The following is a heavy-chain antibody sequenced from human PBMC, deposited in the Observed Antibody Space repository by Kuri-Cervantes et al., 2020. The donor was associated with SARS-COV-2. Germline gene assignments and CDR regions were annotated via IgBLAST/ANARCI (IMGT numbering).Heavy chain of an antibody. Sequence: GGSLRLSCAVSGFTFSNCGMNWVRQAPGKGLEWVAHINSISSNIGYADSVKGRFTISRDNAKNSLYLQMNSLRADDTALYYCARDKDGIEEFDYWGQGTLVTVSS. CDR2: INSISSNI. V-gene: IGHV3-48*04. CDR1: GFTFSNCG. CDR3: ARDKDGIEEFDY. J-gene: IGHJ4*02. D-gene: IGHD5-24*01.